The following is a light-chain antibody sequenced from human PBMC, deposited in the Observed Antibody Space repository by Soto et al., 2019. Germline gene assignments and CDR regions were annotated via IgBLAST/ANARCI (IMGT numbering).Light chain of an antibody. CDR2: EVT. Sequence: QSVLTQSASVSGSPGQSITISCTGTSSNIGNYNYVSWYQHHPGKAPKLMIYEVTNRPSGVSDRFSGSKSGMTASLTISGLQHEDEGDYFFASYRSANTLVVFGTGTKVTVL. V-gene: IGLV2-14*01. CDR1: SSNIGNYNY. CDR3: ASYRSANTLVV. J-gene: IGLJ1*01.